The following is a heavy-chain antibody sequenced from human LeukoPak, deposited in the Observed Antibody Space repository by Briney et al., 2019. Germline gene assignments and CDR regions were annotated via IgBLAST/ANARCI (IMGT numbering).Heavy chain of an antibody. CDR1: GLTFNRYW. CDR2: IKQDETEK. J-gene: IGHJ4*02. D-gene: IGHD3/OR15-3a*01. Sequence: GGSLRLSCAASGLTFNRYWMAWVRQAPGKGLEWVANIKQDETEKYYVDSVKGRFTISRDNGKNSLYLQMHGLRVEDTAVYYCATIHLEPGYNFGSFGYWGQGTLVTVSS. V-gene: IGHV3-7*05. CDR3: ATIHLEPGYNFGSFGY.